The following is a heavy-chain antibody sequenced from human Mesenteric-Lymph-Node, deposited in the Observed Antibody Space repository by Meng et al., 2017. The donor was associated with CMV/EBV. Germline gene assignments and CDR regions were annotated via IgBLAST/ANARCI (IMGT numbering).Heavy chain of an antibody. V-gene: IGHV4-61*01. Sequence: GSLRLSCSVSGDSVSSGSYYWSWIRQPPGKGLEWIGYMYYNGSTNYNPSLKSRLTISVDTSKNQFSLKLTSVTAADTAVYYCAREEEYDFWSGYRAFDVWGQGTMVTVSS. D-gene: IGHD3-3*01. CDR2: MYYNGST. J-gene: IGHJ3*01. CDR1: GDSVSSGSYY. CDR3: AREEEYDFWSGYRAFDV.